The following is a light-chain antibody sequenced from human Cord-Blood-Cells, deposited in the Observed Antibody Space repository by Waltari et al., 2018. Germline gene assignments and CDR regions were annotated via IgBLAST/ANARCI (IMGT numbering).Light chain of an antibody. V-gene: IGKV3-20*01. J-gene: IGKJ2*03. Sequence: EIVLTQSPGTLSLSPGERATLSCRASHSVSSSYLAWYQQKPGQAPRLLIYGASSRATGIPDRFSGSGSGTDFTLTISRLEPEDFAVYYCQQYGSSPGFGQGTKLEIK. CDR1: HSVSSSY. CDR2: GAS. CDR3: QQYGSSPG.